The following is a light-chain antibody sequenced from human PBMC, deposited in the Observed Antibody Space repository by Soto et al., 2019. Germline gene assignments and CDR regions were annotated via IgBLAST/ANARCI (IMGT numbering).Light chain of an antibody. CDR3: QQYNSYSLT. CDR2: DAS. V-gene: IGKV1-5*01. Sequence: DIQMTPSPSTLSKSVGDRVTITCRASQSISSWLAWYQQKPGKAPKLLIYDASSLESGVPSRFSGSGSGTEFTLTISSLQPDDFATYYCQQYNSYSLTFGGGTKVDIK. J-gene: IGKJ4*01. CDR1: QSISSW.